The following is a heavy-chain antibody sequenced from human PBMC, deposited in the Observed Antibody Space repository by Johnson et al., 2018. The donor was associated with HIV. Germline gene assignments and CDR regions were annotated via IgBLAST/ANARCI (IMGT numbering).Heavy chain of an antibody. CDR1: GFTVSSNY. D-gene: IGHD3-22*01. CDR2: IYSGGST. Sequence: VQLVESGGGLIQPGGSLRLSCAASGFTVSSNYMSWVRQSPGKGLEWVSAIYSGGSTYYADSVKGRFTISRAHYKSIAYLQMNSLKTEDTAVYYCTRDQSTVSITMIVVAPAGDAFDIWGQGTMVTVSS. J-gene: IGHJ3*02. CDR3: TRDQSTVSITMIVVAPAGDAFDI. V-gene: IGHV3-53*01.